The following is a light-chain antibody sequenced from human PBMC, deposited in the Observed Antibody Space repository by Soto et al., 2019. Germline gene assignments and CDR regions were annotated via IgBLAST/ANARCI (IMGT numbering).Light chain of an antibody. CDR3: SSYTISNTLV. CDR2: DVS. Sequence: QSALTQPASVSGSPGQSITISCTGTSSDVGGYHYVSWYQQYPGKAPKLIIYDVSNRPSGVSNRFSGSKSGNTASLTISGLQAEYEADYYCSSYTISNTLVFGSGTKVTVL. J-gene: IGLJ1*01. CDR1: SSDVGGYHY. V-gene: IGLV2-14*01.